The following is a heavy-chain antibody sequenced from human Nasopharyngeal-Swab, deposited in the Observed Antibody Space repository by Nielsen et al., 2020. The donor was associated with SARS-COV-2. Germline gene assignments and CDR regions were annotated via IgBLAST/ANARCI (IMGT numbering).Heavy chain of an antibody. J-gene: IGHJ4*02. D-gene: IGHD3-10*01. V-gene: IGHV6-1*01. Sequence: SETLSLTCAISGDSVSSTIAAWHWIRQSPSRGLEWLGRTYYRSQWYNDYAVSVRSRITISPDISKNQFSLHLNSVTPEDTAVYYCARFAQGSPSLYWGQGILVTVSS. CDR2: TYYRSQWYN. CDR3: ARFAQGSPSLY. CDR1: GDSVSSTIAA.